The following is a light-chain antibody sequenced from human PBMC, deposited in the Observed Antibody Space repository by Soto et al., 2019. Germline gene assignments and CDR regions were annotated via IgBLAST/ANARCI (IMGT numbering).Light chain of an antibody. V-gene: IGKV3-20*01. Sequence: EIDVSDSPLLLSLSTRQRANHSRSTSQSVSSSYLAWYQQKPGKAPRLLIYGASSRAIGIPYRFSGSGSGTDFTLTISRLEPEDFAVYYCQQYCSSPATFGEGTKVDIK. CDR1: QSVSSSY. CDR3: QQYCSSPAT. CDR2: GAS. J-gene: IGKJ4*02.